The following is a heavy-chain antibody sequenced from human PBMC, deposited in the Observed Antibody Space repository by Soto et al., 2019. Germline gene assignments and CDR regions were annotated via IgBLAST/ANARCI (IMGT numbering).Heavy chain of an antibody. J-gene: IGHJ2*01. CDR3: ARKVLGSTSRPDWWYFDL. V-gene: IGHV3-23*01. Sequence: EVQLLESGGGLVQPGGSLRLSCVGSGFTFINYAMNWVRQTLGKGLEWVSTISGGGDRTFDADTVKGRFTISRDNSKHTVNLQMNSLRADDTAVYYCARKVLGSTSRPDWWYFDLWGRGTLVTVSS. CDR1: GFTFINYA. D-gene: IGHD2-2*01. CDR2: ISGGGDRT.